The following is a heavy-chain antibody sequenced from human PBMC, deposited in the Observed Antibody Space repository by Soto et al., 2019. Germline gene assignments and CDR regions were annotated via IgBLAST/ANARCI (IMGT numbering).Heavy chain of an antibody. V-gene: IGHV4-30-4*01. Sequence: QVQLQESGPGLVKPSQTLSLTCTVSGGSISSGDYYWSWIRQPPGKGLEWIGFIYYSGGTYYKPSLKSRATISVDTSTNKFSLNLSSVTAADTAVYYCARASTGELWVYANWFDPWGPGTLVTVSS. J-gene: IGHJ5*02. CDR2: IYYSGGT. CDR1: GGSISSGDYY. CDR3: ARASTGELWVYANWFDP. D-gene: IGHD3-16*01.